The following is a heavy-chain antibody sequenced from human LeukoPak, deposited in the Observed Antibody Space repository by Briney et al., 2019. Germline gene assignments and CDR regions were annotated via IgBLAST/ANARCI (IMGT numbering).Heavy chain of an antibody. Sequence: PSETLSLTCTVSGGSISSHYWSWIRQPPGKGLEWIGYIYYSGSTYYNPSLKSRVTISVDTSKNQFSLKLSSVTAADTAVYYCARDLDSSSDYYYYYMDVWGKGTTVTVSS. J-gene: IGHJ6*03. CDR1: GGSISSHY. CDR3: ARDLDSSSDYYYYYMDV. V-gene: IGHV4-59*11. D-gene: IGHD6-6*01. CDR2: IYYSGST.